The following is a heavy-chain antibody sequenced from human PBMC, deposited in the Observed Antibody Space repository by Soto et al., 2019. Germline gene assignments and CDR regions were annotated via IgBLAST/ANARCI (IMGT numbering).Heavy chain of an antibody. CDR1: AGTLSSSSW. CDR3: ARDHPGHSSSLFDY. V-gene: IGHV4-4*02. Sequence: WGVSAGTLSSSSWLGWRRQLPKKGLEWIGEIYHSGSTNYNPSLKSRVTISVDKSKNQFSLKLSSVTAADTAVYYCARDHPGHSSSLFDYWGQGTLVTVS. D-gene: IGHD6-13*01. J-gene: IGHJ4*02. CDR2: IYHSGST.